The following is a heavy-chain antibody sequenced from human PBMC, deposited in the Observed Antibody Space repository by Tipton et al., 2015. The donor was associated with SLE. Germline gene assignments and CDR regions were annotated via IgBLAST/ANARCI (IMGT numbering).Heavy chain of an antibody. CDR2: IWYDGSNK. D-gene: IGHD3-3*01. J-gene: IGHJ3*02. CDR3: AVGVVTNDAFDI. Sequence: SLRLSCAASGFTFSSYGMHWVRQAPGKGLEWVAVIWYDGSNKYYADSVEGRFTISRDNSKNTLYLQMNSLRAEDTAVYYCAVGVVTNDAFDIWGQGTMVTVSS. CDR1: GFTFSSYG. V-gene: IGHV3-33*01.